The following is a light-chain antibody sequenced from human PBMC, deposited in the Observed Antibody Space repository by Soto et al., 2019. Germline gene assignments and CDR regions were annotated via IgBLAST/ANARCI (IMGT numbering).Light chain of an antibody. CDR1: SGSIDSNY. CDR3: QSYDSSNTWV. V-gene: IGLV6-57*03. J-gene: IGLJ3*02. CDR2: EDD. Sequence: NFMLTQPRFVSESPGKTVTISCTRSSGSIDSNYVQWYQQRPGSAPTTVIYEDDQRPSGVPDRFSGSIDSSSNSASLTISGLKTEDEADYYCQSYDSSNTWVFGGGTKLTVL.